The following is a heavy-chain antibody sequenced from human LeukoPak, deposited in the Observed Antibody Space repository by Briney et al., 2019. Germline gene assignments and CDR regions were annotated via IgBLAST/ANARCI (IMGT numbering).Heavy chain of an antibody. CDR3: AKDKVYDTSAYYTTFDY. V-gene: IGHV3-30*18. D-gene: IGHD3-22*01. CDR1: GFNFRSYG. J-gene: IGHJ4*02. CDR2: ISYDGSNK. Sequence: GGSLRLSCAAPGFNFRSYGMHWVRQAPGKGLEWVAVISYDGSNKYYADSVKGRFTISRDDSKNTLYLQMNSLRAEDTAVYYCAKDKVYDTSAYYTTFDYWGQGTLVTVSS.